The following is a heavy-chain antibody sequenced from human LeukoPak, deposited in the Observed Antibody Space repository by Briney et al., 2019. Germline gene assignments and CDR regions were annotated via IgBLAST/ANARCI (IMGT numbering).Heavy chain of an antibody. CDR3: ARRYSSSSWGDFDY. CDR1: GFTFSSYS. V-gene: IGHV3-23*01. Sequence: PGGSLRLSCAASGFTFSSYSMNWVRQAPGKGLEWVSAISGSGGSTYYADSVKGRFTISRDNSKNTLYLQMNSLRAEDTAVYYCARRYSSSSWGDFDYWGQGTLVTVSS. D-gene: IGHD6-6*01. J-gene: IGHJ4*02. CDR2: ISGSGGST.